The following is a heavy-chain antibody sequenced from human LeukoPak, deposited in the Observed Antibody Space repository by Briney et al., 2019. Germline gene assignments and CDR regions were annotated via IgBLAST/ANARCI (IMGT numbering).Heavy chain of an antibody. CDR2: VSADGRTQ. J-gene: IGHJ4*02. CDR3: AREFGHNRWYFDY. Sequence: GGSLRLSCAASGFTFRTYSIHWVRQAPGKGLEWVTDVSADGRTQLYSDSVKGRFTISRDNSLNTLHLQMNSLRTEDTAVYYCAREFGHNRWYFDYWGQGALVTVSS. CDR1: GFTFRTYS. V-gene: IGHV3-30*03. D-gene: IGHD5-24*01.